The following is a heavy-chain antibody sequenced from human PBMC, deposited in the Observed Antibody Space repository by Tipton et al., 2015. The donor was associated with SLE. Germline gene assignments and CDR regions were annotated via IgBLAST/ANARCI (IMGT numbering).Heavy chain of an antibody. CDR3: ARDLIRAGYFDY. CDR1: GGSISSSSYY. D-gene: IGHD3-10*01. Sequence: TLSLTCTVSGGSISSSSYYWGWIRQPPGKGLECFGSIYYSGSTYYNPSLKRRVTISVDTSKNQFSLKLSSVTAADTAVYYCARDLIRAGYFDYWGQGTLVTVSS. V-gene: IGHV4-39*07. CDR2: IYYSGST. J-gene: IGHJ4*02.